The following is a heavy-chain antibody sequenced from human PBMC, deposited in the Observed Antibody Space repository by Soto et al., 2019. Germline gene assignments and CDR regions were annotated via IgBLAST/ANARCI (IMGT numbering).Heavy chain of an antibody. D-gene: IGHD2-15*01. CDR3: ASLSVVVAAENQGKWFDP. Sequence: EVQLVESGGGLVQPGGSLRLSFAASGFTFSSNSMNWVRQAPGKGLEWVSYISSSSSTIYYADSVKGRFTISRDNAKNSLYLQMNSLRAEDTAVYYCASLSVVVAAENQGKWFDPWGQGTLVTVSS. CDR2: ISSSSSTI. J-gene: IGHJ5*02. CDR1: GFTFSSNS. V-gene: IGHV3-48*01.